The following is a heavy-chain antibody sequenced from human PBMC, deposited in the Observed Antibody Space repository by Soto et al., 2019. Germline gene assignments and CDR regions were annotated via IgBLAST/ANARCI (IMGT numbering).Heavy chain of an antibody. D-gene: IGHD3-10*01. Sequence: SETLSLTCTVSGGSISSYYWSWIRQPAGKGLEWIGRIYTSGSTNYNPSLKSRVTMSVDTSKNQFSLNLSSVTAAADTAVYYCARDQITLANDAFDIWGQGTMVTVSS. CDR3: ARDQITLANDAFDI. CDR2: IYTSGST. J-gene: IGHJ3*02. V-gene: IGHV4-4*07. CDR1: GGSISSYY.